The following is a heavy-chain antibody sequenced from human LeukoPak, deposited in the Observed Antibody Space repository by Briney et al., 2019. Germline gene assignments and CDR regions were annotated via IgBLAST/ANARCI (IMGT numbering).Heavy chain of an antibody. Sequence: GGSLRLSCAASGITASSYAMTWVRQAPGKGLEWVSSISGSGDRTMYAGSVKGRFTISRDNFKNTLSLQMNSLRAEDTAVYHCAKDPNGDYIGAFDMWGQGTMVTVSS. J-gene: IGHJ3*02. CDR3: AKDPNGDYIGAFDM. CDR2: ISGSGDRT. D-gene: IGHD4-17*01. CDR1: GITASSYA. V-gene: IGHV3-23*01.